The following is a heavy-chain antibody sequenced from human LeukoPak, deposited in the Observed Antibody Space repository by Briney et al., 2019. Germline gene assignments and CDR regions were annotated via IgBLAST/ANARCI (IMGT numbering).Heavy chain of an antibody. D-gene: IGHD6-19*01. CDR3: ARDQTSSSGWYTWFDP. CDR2: IKQDGSEK. Sequence: GGSLRLSCAASGFTFSSYWMSWVRQAPGKGLEWVANIKQDGSEKYYVDSVKGRSTISRDNAKNSLYLQMNSLRAEDTAVYYCARDQTSSSGWYTWFDPWGQGTLVTVSS. V-gene: IGHV3-7*01. J-gene: IGHJ5*02. CDR1: GFTFSSYW.